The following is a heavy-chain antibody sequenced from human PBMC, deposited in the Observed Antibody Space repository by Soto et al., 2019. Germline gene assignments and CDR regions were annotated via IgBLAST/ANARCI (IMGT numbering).Heavy chain of an antibody. J-gene: IGHJ4*02. D-gene: IGHD2-8*01. V-gene: IGHV1-69*01. CDR1: GVSFSSYA. Sequence: QVQLVQSGAEVQKPGSSVRVSCKPSGVSFSSYAINWVRQAPGQGLEWLGAIIAVSGPTNVAQKFQDRVTITADERTSTVFMDLGSLRSEDTAVYFCATTYAPLGPRWGQGTLVTVSS. CDR3: ATTYAPLGPR. CDR2: IIAVSGPT.